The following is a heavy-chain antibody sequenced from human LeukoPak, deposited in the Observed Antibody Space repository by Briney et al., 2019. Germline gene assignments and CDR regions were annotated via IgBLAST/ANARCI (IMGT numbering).Heavy chain of an antibody. D-gene: IGHD3-22*01. V-gene: IGHV3-48*03. Sequence: PGGSLRLSCAASGFTFSSYEMNWVRQAPGKGLEWVSYISSSGSTIYYADSVKGRFTISRDNAKNSLYLQMNSLKTEDTAVYYCTARHYYDSSALDYWGQGTLVTVSS. J-gene: IGHJ4*02. CDR3: TARHYYDSSALDY. CDR1: GFTFSSYE. CDR2: ISSSGSTI.